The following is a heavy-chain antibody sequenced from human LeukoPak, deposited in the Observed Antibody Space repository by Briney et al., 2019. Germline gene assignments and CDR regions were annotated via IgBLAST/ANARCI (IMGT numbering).Heavy chain of an antibody. V-gene: IGHV4-4*07. D-gene: IGHD6-6*01. Sequence: PSETLSLTCTVSGGSLSSYYWSWIRQPAGKGLEWIGRIYTSGSTNYNPSLKSRVTMSVDTSKNQFSLKLSSVTAADTAVYYCARDRPTKDYSSSYWFDPWGQGTLVTVSS. CDR3: ARDRPTKDYSSSYWFDP. CDR1: GGSLSSYY. J-gene: IGHJ5*02. CDR2: IYTSGST.